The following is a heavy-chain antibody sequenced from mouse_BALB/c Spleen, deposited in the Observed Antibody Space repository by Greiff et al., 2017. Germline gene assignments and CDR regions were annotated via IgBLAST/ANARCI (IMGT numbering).Heavy chain of an antibody. Sequence: QVQLQQSGAELMKPGASVKISCKATGYTFSSYWIEWVKQRPGHGLEWIGEILPGSGSTNYNEKFKGKATFTADTSSNTAYMQLSSLTSEDSAVYYCARGDYNYAMDYWGQGTSVTVSS. D-gene: IGHD2-4*01. CDR1: GYTFSSYW. CDR3: ARGDYNYAMDY. V-gene: IGHV1-9*01. J-gene: IGHJ4*01. CDR2: ILPGSGST.